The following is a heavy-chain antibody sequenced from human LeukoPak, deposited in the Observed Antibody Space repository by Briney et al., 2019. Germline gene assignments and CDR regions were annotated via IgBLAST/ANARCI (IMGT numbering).Heavy chain of an antibody. D-gene: IGHD3-22*01. CDR3: ATVGYYDSSAPY. J-gene: IGHJ4*02. Sequence: GGSLRLSCVASGFTFSIGWMSWVRQAPGKGLEWVGRIKNKADGGTTDLAAPVKGRFTISRDDSKNTLYLQMNSLKTEDTAVYYCATVGYYDSSAPYWGQGTLVTVSS. CDR2: IKNKADGGTT. V-gene: IGHV3-15*01. CDR1: GFTFSIGW.